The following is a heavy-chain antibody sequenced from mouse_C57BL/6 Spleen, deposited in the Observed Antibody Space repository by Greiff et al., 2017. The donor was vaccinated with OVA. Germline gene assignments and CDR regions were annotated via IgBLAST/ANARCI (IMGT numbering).Heavy chain of an antibody. CDR3: ARGPTVVADYAMDY. CDR1: GYSITSGYY. CDR2: ISYDGSN. J-gene: IGHJ4*01. D-gene: IGHD1-1*01. Sequence: DVQLVESGPGLVKPSQSLSLTCSVTGYSITSGYYWNWIRQFPGNKLEWMGYISYDGSNNYNPSLKNRISITRDTSKNQFFLKLNSVTTEDTATYYCARGPTVVADYAMDYWGQGTSVTVSS. V-gene: IGHV3-6*01.